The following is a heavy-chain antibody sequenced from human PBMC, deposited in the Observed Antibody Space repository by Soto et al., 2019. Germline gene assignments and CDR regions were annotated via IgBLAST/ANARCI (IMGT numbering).Heavy chain of an antibody. CDR3: ARDLGGYCSSTSCLPFDY. V-gene: IGHV4-59*01. J-gene: IGHJ4*02. CDR2: IYYSGST. D-gene: IGHD2-2*01. Sequence: PSETLSLTCTVSGDSMSSYYWSWIRQPPGKGLEWIGYIYYSGSTTYNPSLRSRVTMSVDTSKNQFSLRLSSVTAADTAVYYCARDLGGYCSSTSCLPFDYWGQGTLVTVSS. CDR1: GDSMSSYY.